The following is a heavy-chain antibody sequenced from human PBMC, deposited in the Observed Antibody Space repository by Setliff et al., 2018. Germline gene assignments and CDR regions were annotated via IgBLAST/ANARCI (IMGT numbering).Heavy chain of an antibody. D-gene: IGHD3-22*01. Sequence: PGESLKISCQTSGSTFTRYWIGWVRQMPGKGLEWMGVIYPGDSDTTYSPSFQGQVTISADKSLSTAYLQWSSLKASDTAMYYCAIPSDPDSSGPFDSWGQGTLVTVSS. J-gene: IGHJ4*02. CDR1: GSTFTRYW. CDR3: AIPSDPDSSGPFDS. V-gene: IGHV5-51*01. CDR2: IYPGDSDT.